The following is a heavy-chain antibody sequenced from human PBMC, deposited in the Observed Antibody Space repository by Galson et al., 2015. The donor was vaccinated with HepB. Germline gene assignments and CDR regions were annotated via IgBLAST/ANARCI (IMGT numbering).Heavy chain of an antibody. J-gene: IGHJ4*02. CDR2: ISSSSSYT. CDR1: GFTFSDYY. V-gene: IGHV3-11*06. CDR3: ARHYGSGGYDSTIDY. D-gene: IGHD3-10*01. Sequence: SLRLSCAASGFTFSDYYMSWIRQAPGKGLEWVSYISSSSSYTNYADSVKGRFTISRDNAKNSLYLQMNSLRAEDTAVYYCARHYGSGGYDSTIDYWGQGTLVTVSS.